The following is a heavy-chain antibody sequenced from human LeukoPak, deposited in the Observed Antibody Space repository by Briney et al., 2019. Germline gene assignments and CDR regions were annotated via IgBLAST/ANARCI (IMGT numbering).Heavy chain of an antibody. D-gene: IGHD3-10*02. CDR1: GFTFSSYA. J-gene: IGHJ6*04. CDR2: IKQDGSEK. V-gene: IGHV3-7*01. Sequence: GGPLRLSCAASGFTFSSYAMSWVRQAPGKGLEWVANIKQDGSEKYYVDSVKGRFTISRDNAKNSLYLQMNSLRAEDTAVYYCAELGITMIGGVWGKGTTVTISS. CDR3: AELGITMIGGV.